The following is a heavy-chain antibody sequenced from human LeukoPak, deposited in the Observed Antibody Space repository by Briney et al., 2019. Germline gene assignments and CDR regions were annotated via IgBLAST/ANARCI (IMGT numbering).Heavy chain of an antibody. CDR3: ARDSRITTFGVDYYYMDV. Sequence: GGSLRLSCAASGFTFSSYSMNWVRQAPGKGLEWVSSISSSSSYIYYADSVKGRFTISRDNAKNSLYLQMNSLRAEDTAVYYCARDSRITTFGVDYYYMDVWGKGTTVTVSS. J-gene: IGHJ6*03. V-gene: IGHV3-21*01. CDR2: ISSSSSYI. CDR1: GFTFSSYS. D-gene: IGHD3-3*01.